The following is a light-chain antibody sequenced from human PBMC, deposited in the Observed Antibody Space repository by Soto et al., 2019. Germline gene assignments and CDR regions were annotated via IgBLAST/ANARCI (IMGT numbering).Light chain of an antibody. CDR3: QQYGTSPWT. V-gene: IGKV3-20*01. CDR2: AAS. CDR1: QSVSSDY. Sequence: EIVLTQSPGTLSLSPGERATLSCWASQSVSSDYLAWYQQKPGQAPRLLIYAASSRATGIPDRFSGGGSGTDFTLTINRLETEDFAVYYCQQYGTSPWTFGQVTKVEIK. J-gene: IGKJ1*01.